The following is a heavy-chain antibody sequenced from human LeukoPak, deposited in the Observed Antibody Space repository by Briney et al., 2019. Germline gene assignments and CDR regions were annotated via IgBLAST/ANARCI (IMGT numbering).Heavy chain of an antibody. D-gene: IGHD3-22*01. J-gene: IGHJ6*02. CDR2: IYYSGST. V-gene: IGHV4-39*01. CDR3: ARLVWHYDSSGYYTLPSWYYGMDV. CDR1: GGSISSSSYY. Sequence: SETLSLTCTVSGGSISSSSYYWGWIRQPPGKGLEWNGSIYYSGSTYDNPSLKSRVTISVDTSKNQFSLKLSSVTAADTAVYYCARLVWHYDSSGYYTLPSWYYGMDVWGQGTTVTVSS.